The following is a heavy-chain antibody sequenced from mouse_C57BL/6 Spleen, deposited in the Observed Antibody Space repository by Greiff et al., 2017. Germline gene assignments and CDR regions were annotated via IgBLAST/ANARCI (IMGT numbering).Heavy chain of an antibody. CDR3: ARSAYCGNYGFFDY. CDR2: IDPISGGT. D-gene: IGHD2-10*01. V-gene: IGHV1-72*01. CDR1: GYTFTSYW. J-gene: IGHJ2*01. Sequence: QVQLQQPGAELVKPGASVKLSCKASGYTFTSYWMHWVKQRPGRGLEGIGRIDPISGGTKYNEKFKSKATLTVEKPSSTSYIQLSSLSSEDTAVYYCARSAYCGNYGFFDYWGQGTTHTVSS.